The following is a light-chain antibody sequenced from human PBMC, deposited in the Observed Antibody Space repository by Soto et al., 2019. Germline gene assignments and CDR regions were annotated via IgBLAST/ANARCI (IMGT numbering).Light chain of an antibody. CDR2: GAS. V-gene: IGKV3-15*01. Sequence: EIVLTQSPGTLSLSPGERATLSCRASQSVSSSYLAWYRQTPGQAPRLLIYGASTRATGIPARFSGSGSGTDFTLTISSLQSEDFAVYYCQQYNNWPGTFGQGTKVDIK. CDR3: QQYNNWPGT. CDR1: QSVSSSY. J-gene: IGKJ1*01.